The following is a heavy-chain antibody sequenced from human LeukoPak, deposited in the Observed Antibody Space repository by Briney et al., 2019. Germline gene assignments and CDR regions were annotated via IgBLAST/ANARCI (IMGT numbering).Heavy chain of an antibody. J-gene: IGHJ4*02. V-gene: IGHV1-8*02. D-gene: IGHD3-16*01. Sequence: ASVKVSCMASGYTFTNYDINWVRQATGQGLEWLGWVSTDSGNSDSAQKFQGRITLTRDTSISTVFLELRNLRSDDTAVYYCARGVSRGVDYWGQGTLVTVSS. CDR3: ARGVSRGVDY. CDR2: VSTDSGNS. CDR1: GYTFTNYD.